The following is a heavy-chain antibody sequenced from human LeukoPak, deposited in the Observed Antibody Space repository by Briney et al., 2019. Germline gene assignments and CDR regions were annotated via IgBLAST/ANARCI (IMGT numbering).Heavy chain of an antibody. CDR1: GFTFSSYA. V-gene: IGHV3-23*01. J-gene: IGHJ4*02. D-gene: IGHD1-26*01. CDR2: ISGSGGST. CDR3: AKAPPFIVGATTVDY. Sequence: GGSLRLSCAASGFTFSSYAMSWVRQAPGKGLEWVSAISGSGGSTYYADSVKGRFTISRDNSNNTLYLQMNSLRAEDTAVYYCAKAPPFIVGATTVDYWGQGTLVTVSS.